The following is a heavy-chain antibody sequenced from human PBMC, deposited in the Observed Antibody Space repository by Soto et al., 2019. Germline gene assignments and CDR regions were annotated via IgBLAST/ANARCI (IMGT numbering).Heavy chain of an antibody. J-gene: IGHJ4*02. CDR1: GFTFSNYA. CDR2: ISYDGGNK. D-gene: IGHD3-3*02. V-gene: IGHV3-30-3*01. Sequence: QVQLVESGGGVVQPGRSLRLSCAASGFTFSNYAMHWVRQAPGKGLEWVAVISYDGGNKYYADTVKDRLIISRDRPKNTLYLQMNSLRAEDTAVYYCASDAALAGHRTVDYWGQGTLVTVSS. CDR3: ASDAALAGHRTVDY.